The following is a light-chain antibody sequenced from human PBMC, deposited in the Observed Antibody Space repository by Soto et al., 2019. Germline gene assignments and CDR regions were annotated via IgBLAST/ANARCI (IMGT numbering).Light chain of an antibody. Sequence: QSALTQPPSASGSPGQSVTISCTGTSSDVGGYNYVSWYQQHPGKAPKLMIYEVSKRPSGVPDRFSGSKSGNTASLTVSGLQAEDEAAYYCSSYAGSNNVFGTGTKVTVL. J-gene: IGLJ1*01. V-gene: IGLV2-8*01. CDR1: SSDVGGYNY. CDR3: SSYAGSNNV. CDR2: EVS.